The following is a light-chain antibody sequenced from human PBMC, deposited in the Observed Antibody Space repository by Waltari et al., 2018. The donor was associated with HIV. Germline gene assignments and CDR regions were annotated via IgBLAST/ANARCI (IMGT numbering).Light chain of an antibody. V-gene: IGLV2-14*01. CDR3: TSYTSGTTVV. J-gene: IGLJ2*01. CDR1: VSDVGGYDY. CDR2: EVS. Sequence: QSALTQPASVSGSPGQSITIPCTGTVSDVGGYDYVSWYQHHPGKAPKLMIYEVSNRPSGVSHRFSGSKSGNTASLTISGLQAEDEADYYCTSYTSGTTVVFGGGTKLTVL.